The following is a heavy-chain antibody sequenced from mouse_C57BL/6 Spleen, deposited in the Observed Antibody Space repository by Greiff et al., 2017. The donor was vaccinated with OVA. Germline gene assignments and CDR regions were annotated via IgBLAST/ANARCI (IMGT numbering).Heavy chain of an antibody. CDR2: ISYDGSN. V-gene: IGHV3-6*01. J-gene: IGHJ4*01. CDR1: GYSITSGYY. CDR3: ARERITTPPYAMDY. Sequence: EVQLVESGPGLVKPSQSLSLTCSVTGYSITSGYYWNWIRQFPGNKLEWMGYISYDGSNNYNPSLKNRISITRDTSKNQFFLKLNSVTTEDTATYYCARERITTPPYAMDYWGQGTSVTVSS. D-gene: IGHD1-1*01.